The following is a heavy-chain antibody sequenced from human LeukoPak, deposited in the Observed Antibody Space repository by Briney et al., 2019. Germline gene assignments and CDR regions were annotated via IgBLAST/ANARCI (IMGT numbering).Heavy chain of an antibody. CDR2: ISSSSSYI. Sequence: GGSLRLSCAASGFTFSTYSMNWVRQAPGKGLEWVSSISSSSSYIYYADSVKGRFTISRDNAKNSMYLQMNSLRAEDTAVYYCARCGGGNPRWFDPWGQGTLVTVSS. CDR3: ARCGGGNPRWFDP. J-gene: IGHJ5*02. D-gene: IGHD4-23*01. V-gene: IGHV3-21*01. CDR1: GFTFSTYS.